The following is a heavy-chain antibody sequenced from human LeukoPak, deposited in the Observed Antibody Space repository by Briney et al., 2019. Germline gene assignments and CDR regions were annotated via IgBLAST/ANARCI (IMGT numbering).Heavy chain of an antibody. V-gene: IGHV1-18*01. D-gene: IGHD1-26*01. CDR2: ISAYNGNT. CDR1: GYTFTSYG. Sequence: ASVKVSCKASGYTFTSYGISWERQAPGQGLEWMGWISAYNGNTNYAQKLQGRVTMTTDTSTSTAYMELRSLRSDDTAVYYCARDNSVGDVAWWFDPWGQGTLVTVSS. CDR3: ARDNSVGDVAWWFDP. J-gene: IGHJ5*02.